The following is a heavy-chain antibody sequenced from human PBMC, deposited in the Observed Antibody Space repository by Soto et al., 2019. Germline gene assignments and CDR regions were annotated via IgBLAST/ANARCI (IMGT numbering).Heavy chain of an antibody. J-gene: IGHJ6*02. V-gene: IGHV3-30-3*01. D-gene: IGHD1-26*01. CDR3: ARDSDLQGYYYYYGKDV. CDR2: ISYDGSNK. Sequence: GGSLRLSCAASGFTFSSYAMHWVRQAPGKGLEWVAVISYDGSNKYYADSVKGRFTISRDNSKNTLYLQMNSLRAEDTAVYYCARDSDLQGYYYYYGKDVWGPGTTVTVSS. CDR1: GFTFSSYA.